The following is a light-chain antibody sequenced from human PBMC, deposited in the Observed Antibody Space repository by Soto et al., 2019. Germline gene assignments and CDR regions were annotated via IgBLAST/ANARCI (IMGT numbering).Light chain of an antibody. CDR2: EVS. Sequence: QSVLTQPASVSGSPGQSITISCTGTSSDVGGYKYVSWYQQHPGKVPKLMIYEVSNRPSGVSNRFSGSKSGNTASLTISGLQAEDEADYYCSSYTSSSTRVFGTGTKVTVL. J-gene: IGLJ1*01. CDR1: SSDVGGYKY. CDR3: SSYTSSSTRV. V-gene: IGLV2-14*01.